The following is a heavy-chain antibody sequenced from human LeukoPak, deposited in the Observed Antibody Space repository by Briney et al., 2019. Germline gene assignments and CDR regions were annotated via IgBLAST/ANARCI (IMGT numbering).Heavy chain of an antibody. J-gene: IGHJ3*02. Sequence: GGSLRLSRAASGFSFSRYWMSWVRQAPVRGLEWVANIKPDGSEIYYVDSVKGRFTISRDNAKNSLYLQMNSLRAEDTAVYYCASHDYGDHPDAFDIWGQGTMVTVSS. D-gene: IGHD4-17*01. CDR1: GFSFSRYW. CDR2: IKPDGSEI. V-gene: IGHV3-7*01. CDR3: ASHDYGDHPDAFDI.